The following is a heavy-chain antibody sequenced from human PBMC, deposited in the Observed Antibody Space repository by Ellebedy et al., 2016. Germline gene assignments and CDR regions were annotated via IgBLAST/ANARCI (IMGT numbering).Heavy chain of an antibody. CDR2: ISAYNGNT. Sequence: ASVKVSCKASGYTFTSYGISWVRQAPGQGLEWMGWISAYNGNTNYAQKLQGRVTMTTDTSTSTAYMELRSLRSDDTAVYYCARAQGDYVWGSSDYWGQGTLVTVSS. V-gene: IGHV1-18*04. D-gene: IGHD3-16*01. CDR3: ARAQGDYVWGSSDY. CDR1: GYTFTSYG. J-gene: IGHJ4*02.